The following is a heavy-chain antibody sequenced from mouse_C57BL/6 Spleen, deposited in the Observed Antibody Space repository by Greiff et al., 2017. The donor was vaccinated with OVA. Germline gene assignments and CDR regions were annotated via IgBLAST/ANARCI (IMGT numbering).Heavy chain of an antibody. CDR2: ISSGSSTI. CDR3: ARVTTAYWYFDV. D-gene: IGHD1-2*01. CDR1: GFTFSDYG. V-gene: IGHV5-17*01. Sequence: EVKVVESGGGLVKPGGSLKLSCAASGFTFSDYGMHWVRQAPEKGLEWVAYISSGSSTIYYADTVKGRFTISRDNAKNTLFLQMTSLRSEDTAMYYCARVTTAYWYFDVWGTGTTVTVSS. J-gene: IGHJ1*03.